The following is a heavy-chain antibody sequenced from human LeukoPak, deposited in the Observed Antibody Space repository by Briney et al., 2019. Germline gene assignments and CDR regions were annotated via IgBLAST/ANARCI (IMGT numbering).Heavy chain of an antibody. CDR3: ARHGGQAADDY. J-gene: IGHJ4*02. CDR2: NYPGDSDT. Sequence: GESPKISCKGSGYSFTSYWIGWVRQMPGKGLEGMGINYPGDSDTRYSPSFQGQVTISADKSISTAYLQSSSLKASYTAMYYCARHGGQAADDYWGQGTLVTVSS. D-gene: IGHD2-15*01. V-gene: IGHV5-51*01. CDR1: GYSFTSYW.